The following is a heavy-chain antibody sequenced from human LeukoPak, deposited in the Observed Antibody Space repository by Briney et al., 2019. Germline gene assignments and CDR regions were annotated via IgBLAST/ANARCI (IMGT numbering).Heavy chain of an antibody. CDR2: INHSGST. CDR3: ARGFYSSREYFDY. D-gene: IGHD4-11*01. V-gene: IGHV4-34*01. CDR1: GGSFSGYY. Sequence: SETLSLTCAVYGGSFSGYYWSWIRQPPGKGLEWIGEINHSGSTNYNPSLKSRVTISVDTSKNQFSLKLSSVTAADTAVYYCARGFYSSREYFDYWGQGTLVTVSS. J-gene: IGHJ4*02.